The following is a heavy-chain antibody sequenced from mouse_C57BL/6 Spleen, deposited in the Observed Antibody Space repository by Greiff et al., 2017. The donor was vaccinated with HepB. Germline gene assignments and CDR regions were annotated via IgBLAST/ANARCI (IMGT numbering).Heavy chain of an antibody. J-gene: IGHJ2*01. V-gene: IGHV1-80*01. D-gene: IGHD2-3*01. CDR2: IYPGDGDT. CDR3: ARLGDGYYDFDY. Sequence: QVQLQQSGAELVKPGASVKISCKASGYAFSSYWMNWVKQRPGKGLEWIGQIYPGDGDTNYNGKFKGKATLTADKSSSTAYMQLSSLTSEDSAVYFWARLGDGYYDFDYWGQGTTLTVSS. CDR1: GYAFSSYW.